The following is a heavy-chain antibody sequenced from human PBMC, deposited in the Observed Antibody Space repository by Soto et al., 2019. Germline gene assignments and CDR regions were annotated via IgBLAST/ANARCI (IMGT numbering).Heavy chain of an antibody. J-gene: IGHJ3*02. CDR1: GYSISSGYY. Sequence: PSETLSLTCAVSGYSISSGYYWGWIRQPPGKGLEWIGSIYHSGSTYYNPSLKSRVTISVDTSKNQFSLKLSSVTAADTAVYYCARDIGMIVVHNAFDIWGQGTMVTVS. V-gene: IGHV4-38-2*02. D-gene: IGHD3-22*01. CDR2: IYHSGST. CDR3: ARDIGMIVVHNAFDI.